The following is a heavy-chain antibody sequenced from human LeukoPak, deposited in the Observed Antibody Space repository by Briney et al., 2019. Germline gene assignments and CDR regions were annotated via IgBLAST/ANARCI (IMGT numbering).Heavy chain of an antibody. CDR3: AKDVASANPQGIFDY. CDR2: ISGSGDST. D-gene: IGHD4/OR15-4a*01. CDR1: GFTFNNYA. V-gene: IGHV3-23*01. Sequence: GGSLRLSCAASGFTFNNYAMIWVRQAPGKGLEWVSAISGSGDSTYYADSVKGQFTISRDNSKNTLYLQMSSLRAEDTAVYYCAKDVASANPQGIFDYWGQGTLVTVSS. J-gene: IGHJ4*02.